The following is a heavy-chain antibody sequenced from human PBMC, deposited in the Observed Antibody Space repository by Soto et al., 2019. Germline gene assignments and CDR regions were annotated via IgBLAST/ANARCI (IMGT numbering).Heavy chain of an antibody. V-gene: IGHV4-59*01. Sequence: SETLSLTCTVSGASLSGYYWAWIRQPPGKGLGWIGNIFYTGSTEYNPSLKSRITMSLYTSRSQISLKIRSVTIADTAVYYCARVDRGYFDYWGQGTLVTVSS. CDR1: GASLSGYY. CDR2: IFYTGST. J-gene: IGHJ4*02. D-gene: IGHD2-15*01. CDR3: ARVDRGYFDY.